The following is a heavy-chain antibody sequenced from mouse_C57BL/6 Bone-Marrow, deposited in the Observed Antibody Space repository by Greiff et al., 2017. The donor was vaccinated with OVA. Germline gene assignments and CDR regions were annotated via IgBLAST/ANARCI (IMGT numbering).Heavy chain of an antibody. CDR3: ARLYYDYDWFAY. D-gene: IGHD2-4*01. V-gene: IGHV1-81*01. CDR2: IYPRSGNT. Sequence: VQLQQSGAELARPGASVKLSCKASGYTFTSYGISWVKQRTGQGLEWIGEIYPRSGNTHYNEKFKGKATLTADKSSSTAYMELRSLTSEDSAVYFCARLYYDYDWFAYWGQGTLVTVSA. J-gene: IGHJ3*01. CDR1: GYTFTSYG.